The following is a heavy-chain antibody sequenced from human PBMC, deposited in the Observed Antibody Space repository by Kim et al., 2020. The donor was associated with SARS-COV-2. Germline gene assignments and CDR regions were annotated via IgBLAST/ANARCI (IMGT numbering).Heavy chain of an antibody. V-gene: IGHV3-30*01. J-gene: IGHJ6*02. CDR3: ARGVNFWSGYYFGVMDV. D-gene: IGHD3-3*01. Sequence: VKGRFTISRDNSKNTLYLQMNSLRAEDTAVYYCARGVNFWSGYYFGVMDVWGQGTTVTVSS.